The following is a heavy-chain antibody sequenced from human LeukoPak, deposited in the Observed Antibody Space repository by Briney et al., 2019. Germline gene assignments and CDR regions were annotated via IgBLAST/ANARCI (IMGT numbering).Heavy chain of an antibody. CDR3: ARLGWQWLVYAFDI. D-gene: IGHD6-19*01. CDR2: IYYSGST. J-gene: IGHJ3*02. V-gene: IGHV4-39*01. CDR1: GGSISSSSYY. Sequence: SETLSLTCTVSGGSISSSSYYWGWIRQPPGKGLEWIVSIYYSGSTYYNPSLESRVTISIDTSKNQFSLKLSSVTAADTAVYYCARLGWQWLVYAFDIWGQGTMVTVSS.